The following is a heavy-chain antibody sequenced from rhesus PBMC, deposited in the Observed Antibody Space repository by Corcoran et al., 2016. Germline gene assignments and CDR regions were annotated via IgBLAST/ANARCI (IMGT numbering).Heavy chain of an antibody. J-gene: IGHJ3*01. CDR1: GGSFSSYW. CDR2: INGSSRNT. V-gene: IGHV4-80*01. CDR3: ARGACTSSTCYADAFDF. D-gene: IGHD2-2*01. Sequence: QVQLQESGPGLVKPSETLSLTCAVSGGSFSSYWWSWIRQPPGKGLEWIGEINGSSRNTNNNPSLKSRVTISKDASKNQFSLKLSSVTAADTAVYYCARGACTSSTCYADAFDFWGQGLRVTVSS.